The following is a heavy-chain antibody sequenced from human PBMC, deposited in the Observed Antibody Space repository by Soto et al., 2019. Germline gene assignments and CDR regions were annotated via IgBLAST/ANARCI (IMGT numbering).Heavy chain of an antibody. CDR2: IRSLPYGGTT. D-gene: IGHD3-22*01. CDR3: TRVPTMIIVAHFAS. J-gene: IGHJ4*02. Sequence: GGSLRLSCTASGFGFADHALSWVRQAPGKGLEWVGFIRSLPYGGTTEYAASVKGRFTISRDDSRSIAYLQMNSLKTEDTAVYYCTRVPTMIIVAHFASWGQGTLVTVSS. V-gene: IGHV3-49*04. CDR1: GFGFADHA.